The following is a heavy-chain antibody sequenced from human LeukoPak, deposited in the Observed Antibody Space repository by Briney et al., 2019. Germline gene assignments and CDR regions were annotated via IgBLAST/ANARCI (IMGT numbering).Heavy chain of an antibody. V-gene: IGHV3-23*01. D-gene: IGHD2-21*01. CDR3: AKSRCGAECYSPFGY. CDR1: GFTFSSYA. CDR2: IRGSGTDT. Sequence: GGSLRPSCAASGFTFSSYAMNWVRQAPGKGLEWVSAIRGSGTDTYYADSVKGRFIISRDNSKNTLYLQMNSLKSEDTAVYYCAKSRCGAECYSPFGYWGQGTLVTVSS. J-gene: IGHJ4*02.